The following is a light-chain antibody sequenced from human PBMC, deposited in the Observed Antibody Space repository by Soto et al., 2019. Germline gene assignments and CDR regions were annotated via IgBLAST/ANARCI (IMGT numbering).Light chain of an antibody. CDR3: QQYDSSPRT. CDR2: GVS. Sequence: ELVLTQSPGTLSLYPGERATLSCRASQSLSSRNLAWYQQKPGQAPRPLIYGVSSRATGIPDRFSGSGSGTDFTLTISRLEPEDFAVYYCQQYDSSPRTFGQGTKVDIK. CDR1: QSLSSRN. V-gene: IGKV3-20*01. J-gene: IGKJ1*01.